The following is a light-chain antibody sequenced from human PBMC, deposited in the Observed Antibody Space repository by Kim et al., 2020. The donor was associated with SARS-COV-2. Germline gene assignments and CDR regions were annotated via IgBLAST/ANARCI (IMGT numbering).Light chain of an antibody. CDR1: QSVSSS. CDR3: QQYNNWPLT. CDR2: DAS. Sequence: LSPGERATLSCRASQSVSSSLAWYQQKVGQAPRLLIYDASNRATGIPARFSGSGSGTDFTLTISSLEPGDFAVYYCQQYNNWPLTFGGGTKVDIK. J-gene: IGKJ4*01. V-gene: IGKV3-11*01.